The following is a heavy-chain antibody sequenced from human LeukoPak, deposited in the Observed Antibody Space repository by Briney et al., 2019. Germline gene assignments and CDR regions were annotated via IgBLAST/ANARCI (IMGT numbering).Heavy chain of an antibody. CDR3: ARHLGYYYDSTPYYFDY. V-gene: IGHV5-51*01. CDR1: GYSFTSYW. D-gene: IGHD3-22*01. Sequence: GESLKISCKGSGYSFTSYWIGWVRQMPGKGLEWMGIIYPGDSDTSYSPSFQGQVTISADKSISTAYLQWSSLKASDTAMYYCARHLGYYYDSTPYYFDYWGQGTLVTVSS. J-gene: IGHJ4*02. CDR2: IYPGDSDT.